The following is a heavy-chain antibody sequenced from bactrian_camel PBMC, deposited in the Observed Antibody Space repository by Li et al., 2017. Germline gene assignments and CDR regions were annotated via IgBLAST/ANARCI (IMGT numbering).Heavy chain of an antibody. Sequence: VQLVESGGGSVQAGGSLRLSCLASGGVHNYMGWFRQAPGKEREGVASITTSGSIYIADSVKGRFTISQDNAKNTLSLQMNSLKPEDTAMYYCAWTDPWRSMGGPVSAWNQYAYWGQGTQVTVS. V-gene: IGHV3S53*01. J-gene: IGHJ4*01. CDR2: ITTSGSI. CDR3: AWTDPWRSMGGPVSAWNQYAY. CDR1: GGVHNY. D-gene: IGHD1*01.